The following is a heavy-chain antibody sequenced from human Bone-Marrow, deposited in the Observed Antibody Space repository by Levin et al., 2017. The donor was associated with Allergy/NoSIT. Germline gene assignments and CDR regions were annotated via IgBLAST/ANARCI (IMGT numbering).Heavy chain of an antibody. V-gene: IGHV3-72*01. CDR3: ARSCNEGTCYYLEP. D-gene: IGHD2/OR15-2a*01. Sequence: PGGSLRLSCEASGFTFSDHYMDWVRQAPGKGLEWVARTRNKAKSYTTEYAASVRGRFTISRDASKNSLYLHMSSLKTEDTALYFCARSCNEGTCYYLEPWGQGTLVTVSS. J-gene: IGHJ5*02. CDR1: GFTFSDHY. CDR2: TRNKAKSYTT.